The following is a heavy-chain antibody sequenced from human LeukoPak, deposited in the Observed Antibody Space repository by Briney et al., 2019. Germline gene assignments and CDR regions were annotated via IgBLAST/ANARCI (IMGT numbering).Heavy chain of an antibody. CDR2: ISGSGGST. Sequence: GVSLRLSCAASGFTFSSYAMSWVRQAPGKGLEWVSAISGSGGSTYYADSVKGRFTISRDNSKNTLYLQMNSLRAEDTAVYYCAKGTTVVMYYFDYWGQGTPVTVSS. V-gene: IGHV3-23*01. J-gene: IGHJ4*02. D-gene: IGHD4-23*01. CDR3: AKGTTVVMYYFDY. CDR1: GFTFSSYA.